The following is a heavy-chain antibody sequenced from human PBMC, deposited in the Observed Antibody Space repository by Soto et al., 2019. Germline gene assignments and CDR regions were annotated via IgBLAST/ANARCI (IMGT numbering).Heavy chain of an antibody. CDR1: GFTFSSYG. CDR2: ISHDGSNK. Sequence: QVQLVESGGGVVQPGRSLRLSCAASGFTFSSYGMHWVRQAPGKGLEWVSVISHDGSNKYYADSVKGRFTISRGNSKNTLYLQMNSLRAEDTAVYYCAKGDRIAAAGHFDYWGQGTLVTVSS. CDR3: AKGDRIAAAGHFDY. J-gene: IGHJ4*02. D-gene: IGHD6-13*01. V-gene: IGHV3-30*18.